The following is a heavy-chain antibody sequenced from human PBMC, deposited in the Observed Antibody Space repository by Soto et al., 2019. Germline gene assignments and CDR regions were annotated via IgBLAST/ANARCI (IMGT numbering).Heavy chain of an antibody. CDR1: GGSVTNSNW. J-gene: IGHJ5*02. D-gene: IGHD2-21*01. Sequence: PSETLSLTCAVSGGSVTNSNWWSWVRQPPGKGLEWIGEIYQGGATKYNPSLKSQVTISVDNSKNQFSLKLTSVTAADTAVYYCVKGGWRVAVLDKGASDARGQGILVTVS. CDR2: IYQGGAT. V-gene: IGHV4-4*02. CDR3: VKGGWRVAVLDKGASDA.